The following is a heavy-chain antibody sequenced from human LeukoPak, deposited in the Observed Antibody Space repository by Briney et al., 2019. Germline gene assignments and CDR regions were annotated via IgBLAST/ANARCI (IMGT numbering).Heavy chain of an antibody. J-gene: IGHJ4*02. CDR3: ARDRIYYDSSGLNDY. Sequence: GGSLRLSCAASGFTVSSNYMSWVRQAPGKGLEWVSVIYSGGSTYYADSVKGRFTISRDNSKNTLYLQMNSLRAEDTAVYYCARDRIYYDSSGLNDYWGQGTLVTVSS. CDR2: IYSGGST. CDR1: GFTVSSNY. V-gene: IGHV3-66*01. D-gene: IGHD3-22*01.